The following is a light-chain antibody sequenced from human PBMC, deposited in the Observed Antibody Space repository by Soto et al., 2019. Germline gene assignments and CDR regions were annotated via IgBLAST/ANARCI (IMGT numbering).Light chain of an antibody. CDR3: SSYTSRSTLYV. Sequence: QSALTQPASESGSPGQSITVSCTGTSSDIGGYNYVSWYQQHPGKAPKLMVYEVTNRPSGVSDRFSGSKSGNTASLTISGLQADDEGYYYCSSYTSRSTLYVFGTGTKLTVL. V-gene: IGLV2-14*01. J-gene: IGLJ1*01. CDR2: EVT. CDR1: SSDIGGYNY.